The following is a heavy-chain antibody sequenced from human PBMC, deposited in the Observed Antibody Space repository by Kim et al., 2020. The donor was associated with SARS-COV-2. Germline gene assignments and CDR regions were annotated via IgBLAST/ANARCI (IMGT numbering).Heavy chain of an antibody. CDR3: ARDAMAARPYFPWFDP. V-gene: IGHV4-39*07. J-gene: IGHJ5*02. Sequence: SETLSLTCTVSGGSISSSSYYWGWIRQPPGKGLEWIGSIYYSGSTYYNPSLKSRVTISVDTSKNQFSLKLSSVTAADTAVYYCARDAMAARPYFPWFDPWGQGTLVTVSS. CDR2: IYYSGST. CDR1: GGSISSSSYY. D-gene: IGHD6-6*01.